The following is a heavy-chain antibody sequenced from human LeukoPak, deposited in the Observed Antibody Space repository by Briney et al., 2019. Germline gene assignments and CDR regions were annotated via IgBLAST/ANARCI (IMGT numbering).Heavy chain of an antibody. CDR2: IFYSGRA. J-gene: IGHJ4*02. CDR3: ARRQYYDGVDY. CDR1: GDSISPSSYF. V-gene: IGHV4-39*01. Sequence: SETLSLTCTVSGDSISPSSYFWAWLRQSPGKGPEWIGNIFYSGRAYYNPSLESRVTMSMDTSKNQFSRNLNSVTATDTAVYYCARRQYYDGVDYWGQGTLVTVSS. D-gene: IGHD3-22*01.